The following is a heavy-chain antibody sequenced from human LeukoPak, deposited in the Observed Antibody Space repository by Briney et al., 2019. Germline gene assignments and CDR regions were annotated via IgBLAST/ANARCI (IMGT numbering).Heavy chain of an antibody. CDR1: GFTFRSYW. Sequence: GGSLRLSCAASGFTFRSYWMSWVREAPGKGLEWVANIKQDGSQKYYVDSVKGRFTISRDNAKNSLYLQMNSLRAGDTAVYYCAKENWFGESYFDYWGQGTLVTVSS. CDR3: AKENWFGESYFDY. J-gene: IGHJ4*02. V-gene: IGHV3-7*03. D-gene: IGHD3-10*01. CDR2: IKQDGSQK.